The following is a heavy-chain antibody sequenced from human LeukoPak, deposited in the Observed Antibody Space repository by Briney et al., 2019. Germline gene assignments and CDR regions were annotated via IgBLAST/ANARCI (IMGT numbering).Heavy chain of an antibody. J-gene: IGHJ3*02. D-gene: IGHD1/OR15-1a*01. Sequence: SQTLSLTCAISGDSVSSNSAAWNWIRQSPSRGLEWLGRTYYRSKWYNDYAVSVKSRITINPDTSKNQFSLQLNSVTPEDTAVYYCARATRPWNSSRGGRVDIWGQGTMVTVSS. CDR2: TYYRSKWYN. CDR3: ARATRPWNSSRGGRVDI. V-gene: IGHV6-1*01. CDR1: GDSVSSNSAA.